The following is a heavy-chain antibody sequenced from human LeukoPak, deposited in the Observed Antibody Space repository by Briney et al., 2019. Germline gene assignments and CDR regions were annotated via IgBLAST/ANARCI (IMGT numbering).Heavy chain of an antibody. CDR2: ISSGSRYI. CDR1: GFTFSNYA. CDR3: ARDRPTGASRVFVVQ. V-gene: IGHV3-21*06. D-gene: IGHD3-3*01. Sequence: PGGSLRLSCTASGFTFSNYAMTWVRQAPGKGLEWVSSISSGSRYIYYADSVRGRFTISRDNTKNSLYLVMNNLRAEDTAIYYCARDRPTGASRVFVVQWGQGTPVTVS. J-gene: IGHJ4*02.